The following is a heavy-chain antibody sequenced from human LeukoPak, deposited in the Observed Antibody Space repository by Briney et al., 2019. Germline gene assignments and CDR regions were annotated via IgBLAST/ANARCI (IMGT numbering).Heavy chain of an antibody. CDR1: GFTFSSYW. Sequence: PGGSLRLSCAASGFTFSSYWMRWVRQAPGKGLVWVSRINSDGSNTNYADSVKGRFTISRDNSKNTLYLQMKSLRAEDTAVYYCAKGGTGYCSSTSCLYHFDDWGQGTLVTVSS. J-gene: IGHJ4*02. CDR2: INSDGSNT. CDR3: AKGGTGYCSSTSCLYHFDD. V-gene: IGHV3-74*01. D-gene: IGHD2-2*01.